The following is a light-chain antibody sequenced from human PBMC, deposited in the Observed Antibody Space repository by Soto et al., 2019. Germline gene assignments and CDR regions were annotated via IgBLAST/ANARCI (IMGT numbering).Light chain of an antibody. J-gene: IGLJ2*01. CDR1: SRDVGGYNY. CDR2: EVS. V-gene: IGLV2-14*01. CDR3: SSYTSSSTVV. Sequence: QSALTQPASVSGSPGQSITISCTGTSRDVGGYNYVSWYHQQPGKAPKLMIYEVSNRPAGVSNRFSGAKSGNTASLIISGLQAEDEADYYCSSYTSSSTVVFGGGTKLTVL.